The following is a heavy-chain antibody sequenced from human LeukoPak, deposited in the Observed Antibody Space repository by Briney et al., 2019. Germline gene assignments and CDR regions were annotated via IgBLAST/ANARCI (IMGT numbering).Heavy chain of an antibody. Sequence: AGGSLRLSCAASGFTFSSYWMSWVRQAPGKGLEWVSGISGSGGNTYNADSVKGRFTISRDTSKNTVYLQMNSLRAEDTAIYYCVKGYSSGWYDAFDIWGQGTMVTVSS. CDR1: GFTFSSYW. V-gene: IGHV3-23*01. D-gene: IGHD6-19*01. J-gene: IGHJ3*02. CDR2: ISGSGGNT. CDR3: VKGYSSGWYDAFDI.